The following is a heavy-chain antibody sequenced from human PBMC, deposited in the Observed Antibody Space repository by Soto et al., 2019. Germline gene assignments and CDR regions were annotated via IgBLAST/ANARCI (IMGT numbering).Heavy chain of an antibody. CDR3: ARDRYSNGWLDY. Sequence: LSLTCIVSGDSISSYYWSWIRQPPGKGLEWIGYIYYTGDTKYNPSLKSRVTISVDTSNNQFSLKLSSVTAADTAVYFCARDRYSNGWLDYWGQGTLVTVSS. J-gene: IGHJ4*02. D-gene: IGHD6-19*01. V-gene: IGHV4-59*01. CDR1: GDSISSYY. CDR2: IYYTGDT.